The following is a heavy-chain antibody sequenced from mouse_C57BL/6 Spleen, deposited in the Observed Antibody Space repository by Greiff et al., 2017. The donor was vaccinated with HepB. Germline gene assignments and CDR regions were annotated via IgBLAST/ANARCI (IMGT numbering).Heavy chain of an antibody. D-gene: IGHD2-10*02. Sequence: QVQLKQPGAELVRPGSSVKLSCKASGYTFTSYWMHWVKQRPIQGLEWIGNIDPSDSETHYNQKFKDKATLTVDKSSSTAYMQLSSLTSEDSAVYYGARWGYGNYGEYFDHWGQGTTLTVSS. J-gene: IGHJ2*01. CDR1: GYTFTSYW. V-gene: IGHV1-52*01. CDR2: IDPSDSET. CDR3: ARWGYGNYGEYFDH.